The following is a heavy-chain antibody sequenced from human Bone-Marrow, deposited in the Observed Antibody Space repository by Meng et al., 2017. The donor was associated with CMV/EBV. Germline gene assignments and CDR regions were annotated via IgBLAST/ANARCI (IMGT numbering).Heavy chain of an antibody. CDR2: INHGGST. CDR3: ARPPYCTSTSCRSDYFDY. CDR1: GGSISSSSYY. V-gene: IGHV4-39*07. D-gene: IGHD2-2*01. J-gene: IGHJ4*02. Sequence: GSLRLSCTVSGGSISSSSYYWGWIRQPPGKGLEWIGEINHGGSTNYNPSLKSRVTISVNTSKNQFSLKLSSVTAADTAVYYCARPPYCTSTSCRSDYFDYWGQGTLVTVSS.